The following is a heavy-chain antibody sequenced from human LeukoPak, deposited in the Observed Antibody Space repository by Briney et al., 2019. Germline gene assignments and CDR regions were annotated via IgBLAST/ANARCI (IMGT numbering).Heavy chain of an antibody. CDR3: TRYYYPSGLWGLLNY. J-gene: IGHJ4*02. D-gene: IGHD3-10*01. CDR2: IKIKSDGGTT. V-gene: IGHV3-15*01. Sequence: GGSLRLSCAASGLTFSNAWMSWVRQAPGKGLEWVGLIKIKSDGGTTDYAAPVKGRFTISRDDSKNILYLQMNNLETEDTAIYYCTRYYYPSGLWGLLNYWGQGTLVTVSS. CDR1: GLTFSNAW.